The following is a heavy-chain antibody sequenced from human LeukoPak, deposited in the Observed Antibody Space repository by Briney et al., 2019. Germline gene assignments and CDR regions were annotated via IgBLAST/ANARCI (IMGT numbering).Heavy chain of an antibody. CDR1: GGSISSYY. Sequence: SETLSLTCTVSGGSISSYYWSWIRQPPGKGLEWIGYIYYSGSTNYNPSPKSRVTISVDTSKNQFSLKLSSVTAADTAVYYCARDFGLWGQGTLVTVSS. CDR3: ARDFGL. V-gene: IGHV4-59*01. CDR2: IYYSGST. J-gene: IGHJ5*02.